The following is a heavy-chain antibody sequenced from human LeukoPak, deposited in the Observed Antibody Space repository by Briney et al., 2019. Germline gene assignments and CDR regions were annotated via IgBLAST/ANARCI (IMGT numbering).Heavy chain of an antibody. V-gene: IGHV1-69*13. CDR3: ARNYLVSGYYYYYYMDV. CDR1: GAPFSSFG. Sequence: SVKVSCKASGAPFSSFGISWVRQAPGQGLEWMGGIIPIFGTANYAQKFQGRVTITADESTSTAYMELSSLRSEDTAVYYCARNYLVSGYYYYYYMDVWGKGTTVTVSS. D-gene: IGHD5/OR15-5a*01. J-gene: IGHJ6*03. CDR2: IIPIFGTA.